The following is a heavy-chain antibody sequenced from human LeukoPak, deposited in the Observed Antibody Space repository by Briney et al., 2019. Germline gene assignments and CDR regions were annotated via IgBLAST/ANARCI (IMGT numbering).Heavy chain of an antibody. CDR3: AKLLAAAGTGKDY. V-gene: IGHV3-30*02. Sequence: PGGSLRLTCAASGITFSRYGMHWVRQAPGKGLEWVTFIRYDGSIKYYADSVKGRFTISRDNSKNTLYLQMNSLRAEDTAVYYCAKLLAAAGTGKDYWGQGTLVTVSS. D-gene: IGHD6-13*01. CDR2: IRYDGSIK. J-gene: IGHJ4*02. CDR1: GITFSRYG.